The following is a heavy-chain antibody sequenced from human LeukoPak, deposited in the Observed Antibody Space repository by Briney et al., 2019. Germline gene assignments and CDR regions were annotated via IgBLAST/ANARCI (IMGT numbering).Heavy chain of an antibody. D-gene: IGHD2-21*01. CDR2: ISAYNGNT. V-gene: IGHV1-18*04. CDR1: GYTFTGYY. J-gene: IGHJ3*02. Sequence: ASVKVSCKAAGYTFTGYYMHWVRQAPGQGLKWMGWISAYNGNTNYAQKLQGRVTMTTDTSTSTAYMELRSLRSDDTAVYYCAREAWSINAFDIWGQGTMVTVSS. CDR3: AREAWSINAFDI.